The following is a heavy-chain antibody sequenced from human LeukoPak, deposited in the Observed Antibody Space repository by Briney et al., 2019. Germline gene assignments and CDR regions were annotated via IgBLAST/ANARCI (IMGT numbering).Heavy chain of an antibody. V-gene: IGHV1-2*06. CDR3: AAPGYCSGGSCYPNWFDP. J-gene: IGHJ5*02. CDR2: INPNSGGT. D-gene: IGHD2-15*01. Sequence: GASVKVSCKASGYTFTGYYMHWVRQAPGQGLEWMRRINPNSGGTNYAQKFQGRVTMTRDTSISTAYMELSRLRSDDTAVYYCAAPGYCSGGSCYPNWFDPWGQGTLVTVSS. CDR1: GYTFTGYY.